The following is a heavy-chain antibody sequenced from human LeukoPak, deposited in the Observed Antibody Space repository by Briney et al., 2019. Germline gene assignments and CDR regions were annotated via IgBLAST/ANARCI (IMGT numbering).Heavy chain of an antibody. D-gene: IGHD2-2*01. CDR3: AIIRRGGYCSSTSCYAIGSSSYYYGMDV. CDR2: INPNSGGT. CDR1: GYTFTGYY. Sequence: GASVKVSCKASGYTFTGYYMHWVRQAPGQGLEWMGWINPNSGGTNYAQKFQGRVTMTRDTSISTAYMELSRLRSDDTAVYYCAIIRRGGYCSSTSCYAIGSSSYYYGMDVWGQGTTVTVSS. J-gene: IGHJ6*02. V-gene: IGHV1-2*02.